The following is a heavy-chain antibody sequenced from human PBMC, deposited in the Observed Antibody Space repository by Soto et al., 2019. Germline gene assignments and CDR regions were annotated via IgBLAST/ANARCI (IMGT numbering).Heavy chain of an antibody. CDR3: AREGRWLQPPDY. J-gene: IGHJ4*02. V-gene: IGHV3-30*03. Sequence: VQLVESGGGVVQPGRSLRLSCAPSGFTFSGFGMFWVRQAPGKGLEWVSFISYDGTKTYYADSVKGRFTISRDNPKSTLFLQMDSLRVDDTAVYYCAREGRWLQPPDYGGQGTLVTVSS. D-gene: IGHD5-12*01. CDR1: GFTFSGFG. CDR2: ISYDGTKT.